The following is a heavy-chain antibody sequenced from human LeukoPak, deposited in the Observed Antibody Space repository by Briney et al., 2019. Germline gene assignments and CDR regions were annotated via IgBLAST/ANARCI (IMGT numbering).Heavy chain of an antibody. CDR1: GGSFSGYY. Sequence: SETLSHTCAVYGGSFSGYYWSWIRQPPGKGLEWIGEINHSGSTNYNPSLKSRVTISVDTSKNQFSLKLSSVTAADTAVYYCARGPGIVGARGLDYWGQGTLVTVSS. V-gene: IGHV4-34*01. CDR2: INHSGST. D-gene: IGHD1-26*01. J-gene: IGHJ4*02. CDR3: ARGPGIVGARGLDY.